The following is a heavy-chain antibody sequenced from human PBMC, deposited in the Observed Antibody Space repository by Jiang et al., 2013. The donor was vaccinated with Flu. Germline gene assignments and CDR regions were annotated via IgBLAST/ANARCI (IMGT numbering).Heavy chain of an antibody. CDR1: GFTFSSYG. Sequence: VQLVESGGGVVQPGRSLRLSCAASGFTFSSYGMHWVRQAPGKGLEWVAVIWYDGSNKYYADSVKGRFTISRDNSKNTLYLQMNSLRAEDTAVYYCARAYDSSGYYYFPLGPQHWARAPWSPSP. V-gene: IGHV3-33*01. CDR3: ARAYDSSGYYYFPLGPQH. J-gene: IGHJ1*01. D-gene: IGHD3-22*01. CDR2: IWYDGSNK.